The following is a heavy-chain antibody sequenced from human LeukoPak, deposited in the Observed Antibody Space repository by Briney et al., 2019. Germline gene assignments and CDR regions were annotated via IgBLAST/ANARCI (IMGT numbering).Heavy chain of an antibody. CDR2: ISARGDRT. J-gene: IGHJ4*02. V-gene: IGHV3-23*01. CDR3: VKEMSGYAYGDY. D-gene: IGHD3-16*01. CDR1: GFTFGSYA. Sequence: GGSLRLSCVASGFTFGSYARSWVRQAAGKGLEWVSAISARGDRTYCADSVKGRFTISRDNSKNTLYVQMNSLRVEDTAAYFCVKEMSGYAYGDYWGQGALVTVSS.